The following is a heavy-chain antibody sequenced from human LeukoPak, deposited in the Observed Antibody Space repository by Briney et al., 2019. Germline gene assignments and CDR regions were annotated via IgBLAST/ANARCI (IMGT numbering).Heavy chain of an antibody. Sequence: GGTLRLSCAASGFTFSSYGMSWVRQAPGKGLEWVSAISGSGGSTYYADSVKGRFTISRDNSRNTLYLQMNTLRAEDTAVYFCAKSPVSSCRGSFCYPFDYWGQGNLVTVSS. D-gene: IGHD2-15*01. J-gene: IGHJ4*02. V-gene: IGHV3-23*01. CDR1: GFTFSSYG. CDR3: AKSPVSSCRGSFCYPFDY. CDR2: ISGSGGST.